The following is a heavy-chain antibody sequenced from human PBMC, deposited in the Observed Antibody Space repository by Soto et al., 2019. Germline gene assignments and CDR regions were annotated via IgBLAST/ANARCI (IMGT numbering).Heavy chain of an antibody. CDR3: ARDGCSSTSCYTYYYGMDV. D-gene: IGHD2-2*02. V-gene: IGHV3-11*06. Sequence: SLRLSCAASGFTFSDSYMSWLRQAPGKGLEWVSYISSSSSYTNYADSVKGRFTISRDNAKNSLYLQMKSLRAEDTAVYYCARDGCSSTSCYTYYYGMDVLGQGTTVTVSS. CDR2: ISSSSSYT. J-gene: IGHJ6*02. CDR1: GFTFSDSY.